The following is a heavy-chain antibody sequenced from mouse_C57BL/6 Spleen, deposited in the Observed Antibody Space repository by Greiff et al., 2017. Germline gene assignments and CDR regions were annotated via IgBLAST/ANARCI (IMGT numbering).Heavy chain of an antibody. J-gene: IGHJ4*01. CDR2: ISSGGSYT. Sequence: EVHLVESGGDLVKPGGSLKLSCAASGFTFSSYGMSWVRQTPDKRLEWVATISSGGSYTYYPDSVKGRVTISRDNAKNTLYLQMSSLKSEDTAMYYCARERVITAVVATDYYAMDYWGQGTSVTVSS. V-gene: IGHV5-6*01. CDR3: ARERVITAVVATDYYAMDY. D-gene: IGHD1-1*01. CDR1: GFTFSSYG.